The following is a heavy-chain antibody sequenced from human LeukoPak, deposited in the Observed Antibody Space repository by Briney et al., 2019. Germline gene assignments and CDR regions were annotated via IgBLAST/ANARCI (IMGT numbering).Heavy chain of an antibody. Sequence: PSGTLSLTCAVTGGSISSSNWWSWVRQPPGKGLEWIGEIYHSGSTNYNPSLKSRVTISVDKSKNQFSLKLSSVTAADTAVYYCARDRRLYSSSSYYYYYGMDVWGQGTTVTVSS. CDR2: IYHSGST. J-gene: IGHJ6*02. V-gene: IGHV4-4*02. CDR3: ARDRRLYSSSSYYYYYGMDV. CDR1: GGSISSSNW. D-gene: IGHD6-6*01.